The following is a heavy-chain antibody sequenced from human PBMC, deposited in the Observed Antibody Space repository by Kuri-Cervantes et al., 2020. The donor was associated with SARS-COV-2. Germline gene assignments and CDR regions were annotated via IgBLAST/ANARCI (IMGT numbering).Heavy chain of an antibody. CDR3: ARDGSSWGEFDP. V-gene: IGHV1-8*03. D-gene: IGHD6-13*01. J-gene: IGHJ5*02. Sequence: ASVKVSCKASGYTFTSYDINWVRQATGQGLEWMGWMNPNSGNTGDAQKFQGRVTITRNTSISTAYMELSSLRSEDTAVYYCARDGSSWGEFDPWGQGTLVTVSS. CDR1: GYTFTSYD. CDR2: MNPNSGNT.